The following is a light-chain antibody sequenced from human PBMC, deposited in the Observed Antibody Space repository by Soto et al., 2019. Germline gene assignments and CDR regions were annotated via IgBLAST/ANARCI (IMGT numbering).Light chain of an antibody. Sequence: QSALTQPASVSGSPGQSITISCTGTSSDVGSYNLVSWYQQHPGKAPKLMIYEGSKRPSGVSNRFSGSKSGNTASLTISGLQAEDEADYYCLLYYGAAVVFGGGTKVTVL. CDR1: SSDVGSYNL. CDR2: EGS. V-gene: IGLV2-23*01. J-gene: IGLJ2*01. CDR3: LLYYGAAVV.